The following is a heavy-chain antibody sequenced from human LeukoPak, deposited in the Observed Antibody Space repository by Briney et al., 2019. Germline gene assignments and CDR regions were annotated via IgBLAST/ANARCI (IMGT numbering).Heavy chain of an antibody. CDR1: GYSFSNYD. V-gene: IGHV1-8*03. D-gene: IGHD5-12*01. J-gene: IGHJ4*02. CDR3: ARHRGVATIRGGFDY. CDR2: MNPKSGNT. Sequence: ASVKVSCKGSGYSFSNYDINWVRQATGQGLEWVGWMNPKSGNTDYAQKFKGRVTFTRDTSITTAYMDLSSLRSEDTAIYYCARHRGVATIRGGFDYWGQGTLVTVSS.